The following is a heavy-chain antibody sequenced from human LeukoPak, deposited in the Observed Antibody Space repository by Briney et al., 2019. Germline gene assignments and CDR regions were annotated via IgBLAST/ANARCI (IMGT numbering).Heavy chain of an antibody. CDR3: AKFKPGAAYFDC. V-gene: IGHV5-51*01. CDR1: GYSFTTYW. J-gene: IGHJ4*02. CDR2: IYPADSDT. D-gene: IGHD1-26*01. Sequence: GDSLKISCRDSGYSFTTYWIVWVRQMPGKGLEYMGIIYPADSDTRYSPSFQGQVTISADKSISTAYLQWSSLKASDTAMYYCAKFKPGAAYFDCWGQGTLVTVSS.